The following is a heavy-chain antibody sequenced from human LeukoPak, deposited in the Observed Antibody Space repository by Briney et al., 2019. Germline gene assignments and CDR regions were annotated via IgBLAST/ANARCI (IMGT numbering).Heavy chain of an antibody. V-gene: IGHV4-4*08. CDR3: AREILGGFNPGAY. J-gene: IGHJ4*02. D-gene: IGHD1-14*01. CDR1: LDSTTSNF. Sequence: PSETLSLTCTVSLDSTTSNFWRWVRQPPGKGLEWIGEIHSSGSPNYNPSLQSRVTISIDRSSNQIALELSSVTAADTAVYYCAREILGGFNPGAYWGQGTLVTVSS. CDR2: IHSSGSP.